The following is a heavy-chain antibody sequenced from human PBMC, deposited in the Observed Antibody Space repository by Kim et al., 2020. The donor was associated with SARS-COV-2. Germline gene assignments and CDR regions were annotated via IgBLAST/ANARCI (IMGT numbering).Heavy chain of an antibody. CDR3: AKSPILTGPTVTWFDP. V-gene: IGHV3-23*01. CDR2: ISGSGGST. D-gene: IGHD3-9*01. J-gene: IGHJ5*02. Sequence: GGSLRLSCAASGFTFSSYAMSWVRQAPGKGLEWVSAISGSGGSTYYADSVKGRFTISRDNSKNTLYLQMNSLRAEDTAVYYCAKSPILTGPTVTWFDPWGQGTLVTVSS. CDR1: GFTFSSYA.